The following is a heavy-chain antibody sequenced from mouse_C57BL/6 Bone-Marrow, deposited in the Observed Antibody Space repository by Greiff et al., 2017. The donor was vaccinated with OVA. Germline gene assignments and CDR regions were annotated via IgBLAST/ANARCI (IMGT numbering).Heavy chain of an antibody. V-gene: IGHV14-4*01. CDR2: IDPENGDT. D-gene: IGHD2-4*01. CDR1: GFNIKDDY. J-gene: IGHJ2*01. Sequence: EVMLVESGAELVRPGASVKLSCTASGFNIKDDYMHWVKQRPEQGLEWIGWIDPENGDTEYASKFQGKATITADKASNTAYLQLSSLTSEDTADYYCTTDDYYFDYWGQGTTLTVSS. CDR3: TTDDYYFDY.